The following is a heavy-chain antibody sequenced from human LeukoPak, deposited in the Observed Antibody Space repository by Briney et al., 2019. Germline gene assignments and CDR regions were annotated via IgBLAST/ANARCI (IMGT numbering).Heavy chain of an antibody. D-gene: IGHD2-15*01. CDR1: GGSISSGSYY. CDR3: ARERKVVVAAYYYYYMDV. J-gene: IGHJ6*03. Sequence: SETLSLTCTVSGGSISSGSYYWSWIRQPAGKGLEWIGRIYTSGSTNYNPSLKSRVTISVDTSKNQFSLKLSSVTAADTAVYYWARERKVVVAAYYYYYMDVWGKGTTVTVSS. V-gene: IGHV4-61*02. CDR2: IYTSGST.